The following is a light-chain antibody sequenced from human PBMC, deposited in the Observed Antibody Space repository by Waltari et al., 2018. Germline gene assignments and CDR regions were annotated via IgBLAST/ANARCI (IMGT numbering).Light chain of an antibody. Sequence: EIVMTQSPSTLSVSPGERATLSCRASQGISSTLAWYQQKPGQAPSPLIYGASTRATGMPAKFSGSGYGTEFTLTISSLQSEEFAVYYCQQYSQYYTFDQGTKREIK. CDR3: QQYSQYYT. CDR2: GAS. V-gene: IGKV3-15*01. J-gene: IGKJ2*01. CDR1: QGISST.